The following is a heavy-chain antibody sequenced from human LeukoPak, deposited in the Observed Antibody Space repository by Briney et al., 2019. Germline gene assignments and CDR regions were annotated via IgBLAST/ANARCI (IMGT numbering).Heavy chain of an antibody. CDR3: AKRAWSIADLYYFDY. J-gene: IGHJ4*02. D-gene: IGHD6-13*01. Sequence: PGGSLRLSCAASGFTFSSYGMHWVRQAPGKGLEWVAVIWYDGSNKYYADSVKGRFTISRDNSKNTLYLQMNSLRAEDTAVYYCAKRAWSIADLYYFDYWGQGTLVTVSS. CDR2: IWYDGSNK. V-gene: IGHV3-30*02. CDR1: GFTFSSYG.